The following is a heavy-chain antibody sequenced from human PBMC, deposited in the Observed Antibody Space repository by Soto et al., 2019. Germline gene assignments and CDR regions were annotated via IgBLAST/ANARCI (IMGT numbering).Heavy chain of an antibody. D-gene: IGHD6-6*01. CDR3: AKGGSYSSSSGDYYYYMDV. J-gene: IGHJ6*03. CDR1: GFTFSSYA. Sequence: GGSLRLSCAASGFTFSSYAMSWVRQAPGKGLEWVSAISGSGGSTYYADSVKGRFTISRDNSKNTLYLQMNSLRAEDTAVYYCAKGGSYSSSSGDYYYYMDVWGKGTTVTVSS. V-gene: IGHV3-23*01. CDR2: ISGSGGST.